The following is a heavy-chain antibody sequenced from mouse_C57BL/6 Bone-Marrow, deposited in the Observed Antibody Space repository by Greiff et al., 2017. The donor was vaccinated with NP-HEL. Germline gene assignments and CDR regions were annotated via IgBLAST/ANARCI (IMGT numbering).Heavy chain of an antibody. J-gene: IGHJ1*03. D-gene: IGHD3-1*01. CDR3: ARWGTGSGYCDV. Sequence: VQLQQSGADLVKPGASVKFSCKASGFTFTSYCMHWVRQRPGKGLEWIGMIRTNGGSTNYNEKFKSKATLTVDTSSSTAYMQLSSLTTEDSAVYYCARWGTGSGYCDVWGTGTTVTVSS. CDR1: GFTFTSYC. V-gene: IGHV1-64*01. CDR2: IRTNGGST.